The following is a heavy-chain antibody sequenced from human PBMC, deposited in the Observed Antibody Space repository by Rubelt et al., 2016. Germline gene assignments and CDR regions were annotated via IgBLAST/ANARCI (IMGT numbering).Heavy chain of an antibody. J-gene: IGHJ4*02. Sequence: QITLKESGPTLVKPTQTLTLTCTFSGFSLSTSGVGVGWIRQPPGKALEWLALIYWNDDKRYSPSLKSRLTTTKDTSKNQVVLTMTNMDPVDTATYYSAHRLQQLVPFDYWGQGTLVTVSS. CDR2: IYWNDDK. CDR3: AHRLQQLVPFDY. V-gene: IGHV2-5*01. D-gene: IGHD6-13*01. CDR1: GFSLSTSGVG.